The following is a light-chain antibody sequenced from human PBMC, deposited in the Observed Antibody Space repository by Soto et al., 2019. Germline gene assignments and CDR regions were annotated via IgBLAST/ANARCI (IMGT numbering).Light chain of an antibody. V-gene: IGKV3-20*01. CDR3: QQYHDSPMNT. Sequence: EIVLTQSPGTLSLSPGETATLSCRASQSVNINYLSWCQQKPGQAPRLLIYGASNRAAGIPERFSGSASGTEFTLTISRLEPDDSAVYYCQQYHDSPMNTFGQGTKLQIK. CDR1: QSVNINY. J-gene: IGKJ2*01. CDR2: GAS.